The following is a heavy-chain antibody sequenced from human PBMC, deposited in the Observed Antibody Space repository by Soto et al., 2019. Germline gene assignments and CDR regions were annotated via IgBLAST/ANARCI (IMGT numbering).Heavy chain of an antibody. D-gene: IGHD6-6*01. CDR2: IYYSGST. CDR1: CGSIISYY. Sequence: SETLSLTCTFSCGSIISYYWSWIRQPPGKGLEWIGYIYYSGSTNYNPSLKSRVTISVDTSKNQFSLKLSSVTAADTAVYYCARVFPLKYSSSYYYYYGMDVWGQGTTVTISS. V-gene: IGHV4-59*01. J-gene: IGHJ6*02. CDR3: ARVFPLKYSSSYYYYYGMDV.